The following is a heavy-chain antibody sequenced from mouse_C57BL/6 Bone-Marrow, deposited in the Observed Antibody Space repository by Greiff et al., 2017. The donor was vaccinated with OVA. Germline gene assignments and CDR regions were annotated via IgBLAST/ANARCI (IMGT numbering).Heavy chain of an antibody. J-gene: IGHJ1*03. CDR3: ARSFITTVVYWYFDV. CDR1: GYTFTSYT. V-gene: IGHV1-4*01. D-gene: IGHD1-1*01. Sequence: QVQLQQSGAELARPGASVKMSCKASGYTFTSYTMHWVKQRPGQGLEWIGYINPSSGYTKYNQKFKDKATLTADKSSSTAYMQLSSLTSEDSAVYYCARSFITTVVYWYFDVWGTGTTVTVSS. CDR2: INPSSGYT.